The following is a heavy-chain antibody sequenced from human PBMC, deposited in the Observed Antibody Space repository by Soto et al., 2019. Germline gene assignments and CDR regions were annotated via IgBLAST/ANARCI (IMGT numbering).Heavy chain of an antibody. Sequence: QVQLVESGGGVVQPGRSLRLSCAASGFTFSSYGMHWVRQAPGKGLEWGAVIWYDGSNKYYADSVKGRFTISRDNSKNTLYLQMNSLRAEDTAVYYCARSIAVAGRAAFDYWGQGTLVTVSS. J-gene: IGHJ4*02. CDR3: ARSIAVAGRAAFDY. D-gene: IGHD6-19*01. CDR2: IWYDGSNK. CDR1: GFTFSSYG. V-gene: IGHV3-33*01.